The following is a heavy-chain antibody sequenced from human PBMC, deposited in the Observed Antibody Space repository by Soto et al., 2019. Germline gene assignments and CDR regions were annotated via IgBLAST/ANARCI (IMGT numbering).Heavy chain of an antibody. Sequence: QVQLVQSGAEVKKPGSSVKVSCKSSGGTFSNSPISWVRQAPGQGLEWMGGVIPLFRTANYAQKFQGRVTITADXXTXTXFMELGSLRSGDTAVYYCARSRFVVGVTEDYYGMDVWGQGTTVTV. CDR2: VIPLFRTA. J-gene: IGHJ6*02. D-gene: IGHD2-15*01. CDR3: ARSRFVVGVTEDYYGMDV. CDR1: GGTFSNSP. V-gene: IGHV1-69*12.